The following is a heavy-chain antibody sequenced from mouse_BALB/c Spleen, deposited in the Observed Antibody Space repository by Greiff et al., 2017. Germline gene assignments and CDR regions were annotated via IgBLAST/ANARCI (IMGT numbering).Heavy chain of an antibody. J-gene: IGHJ2*01. CDR2: INPSTGYT. CDR3: ARADYDYDVDYYFDD. Sequence: VQLQQSGAELAKPGASVKMSCKASGYTFTSYWMHWVKQRPGQGLEWIGYINPSTGYTEYNQKFKDKATLTADKSSSTAYMQLSSLTSEDSAVYYCARADYDYDVDYYFDDWGQGTTLTVSS. V-gene: IGHV1-7*01. CDR1: GYTFTSYW. D-gene: IGHD2-4*01.